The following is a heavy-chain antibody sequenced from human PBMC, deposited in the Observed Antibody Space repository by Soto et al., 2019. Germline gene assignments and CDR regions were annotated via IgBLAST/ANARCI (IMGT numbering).Heavy chain of an antibody. D-gene: IGHD5-12*01. CDR1: GGTFSSYA. CDR2: IIPIFGTA. J-gene: IGHJ4*02. CDR3: VRLGVRGGYRGYERLGGFDY. Sequence: QVQLVQSGAEVKKPGSSVKVSCKASGGTFSSYAISWVRQAPGQGLEWMGGIIPIFGTANYAQKFQGRLTITADESTSTAYMELSSLRSEDTAVYYCVRLGVRGGYRGYERLGGFDYWGQGTLVTVSS. V-gene: IGHV1-69*01.